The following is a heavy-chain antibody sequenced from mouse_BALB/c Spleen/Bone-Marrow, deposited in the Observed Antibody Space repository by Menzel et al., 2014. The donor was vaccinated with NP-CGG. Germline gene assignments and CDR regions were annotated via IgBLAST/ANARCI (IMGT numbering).Heavy chain of an antibody. V-gene: IGHV2-9*02. Sequence: VQGVESGPGLVAPSQRLSITCTVSGFSLTRYGVHWVRQPPGKGLEWLGVIWARGYINYNSALMSRLSISKDNSKSQVLLKMNSLQTDDTAMYYCARDDYDGYFDYWGQGTTLTVSS. CDR3: ARDDYDGYFDY. D-gene: IGHD2-4*01. J-gene: IGHJ2*01. CDR2: IWARGYI. CDR1: GFSLTRYG.